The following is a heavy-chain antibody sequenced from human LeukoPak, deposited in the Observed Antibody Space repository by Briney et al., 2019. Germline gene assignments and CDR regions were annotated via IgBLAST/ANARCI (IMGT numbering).Heavy chain of an antibody. J-gene: IGHJ6*02. CDR2: ISYDGSNK. V-gene: IGHV3-30*04. CDR3: ARDRDYHGSGSPMSDYYYGMDV. D-gene: IGHD3-10*01. CDR1: GFTFSSYA. Sequence: PGGSLRLSCAASGFTFSSYAMHWVRQAPGKGLEWVAVISYDGSNKYYADSVKGRFTISRDNSKNTLYLQMNSLRAEDTAVYYCARDRDYHGSGSPMSDYYYGMDVWGQGTTVTVSS.